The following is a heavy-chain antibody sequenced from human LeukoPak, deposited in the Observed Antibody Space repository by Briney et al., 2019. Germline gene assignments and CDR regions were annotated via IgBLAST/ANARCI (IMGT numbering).Heavy chain of an antibody. Sequence: SETLSLTCAVYGGSFSGYYWSWIRQPPGKGLEWIGEINHSGSTNYNPSLKSRVTISVDTSKNQFSLKLSSVTAADTAVYYCARHRRGSGSYRSTWFDPWGQGTLVTVSS. D-gene: IGHD3-10*01. CDR1: GGSFSGYY. CDR3: ARHRRGSGSYRSTWFDP. CDR2: INHSGST. V-gene: IGHV4-34*01. J-gene: IGHJ5*02.